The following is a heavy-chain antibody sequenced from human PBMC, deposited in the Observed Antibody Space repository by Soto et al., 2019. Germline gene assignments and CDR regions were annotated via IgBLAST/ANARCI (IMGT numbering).Heavy chain of an antibody. CDR1: GFTFSNSW. D-gene: IGHD2-2*01. CDR2: IYGDGSIT. J-gene: IGHJ6*02. V-gene: IGHV3-74*01. CDR3: ATDGSYAQHV. Sequence: EVQLVESGGGLVQPGGSLRLSCIASGFTFSNSWMHWVRQAPGKGLVWVSHIYGDGSITAYADSVKGRFTISRDNAKNTLQLKMNSLRVEDTAVYFCATDGSYAQHVWGQGTTVTVSS.